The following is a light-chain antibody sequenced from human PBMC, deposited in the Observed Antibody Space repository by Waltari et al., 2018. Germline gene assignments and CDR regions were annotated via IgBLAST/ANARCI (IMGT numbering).Light chain of an antibody. CDR3: AAWDDSLGGWV. V-gene: IGLV1-47*02. CDR2: SND. CDR1: DSNIGSNY. Sequence: QSVLTQPPSVSGTPGQRVTISCSESDSNIGSNYVSWYHHLPGTAPKLRIYSNDQRPSGVPDRISGSRSGTSASLAISGLRSDDEAFYYCAAWDDSLGGWVFGGGTKLTVL. J-gene: IGLJ3*02.